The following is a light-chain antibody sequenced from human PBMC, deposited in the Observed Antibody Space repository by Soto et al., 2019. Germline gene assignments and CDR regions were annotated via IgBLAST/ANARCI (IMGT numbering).Light chain of an antibody. CDR1: QSVSTY. CDR2: DVS. Sequence: EIVLTQSPATLSLFPGERATLSCRASQSVSTYLAWYQQKPGQAPRLLIYDVSNRATGIPARFSGGGSGTDFTLTISSLEPEDSAIYYCQQRRSFGQGTKLEIK. V-gene: IGKV3-11*01. CDR3: QQRRS. J-gene: IGKJ2*01.